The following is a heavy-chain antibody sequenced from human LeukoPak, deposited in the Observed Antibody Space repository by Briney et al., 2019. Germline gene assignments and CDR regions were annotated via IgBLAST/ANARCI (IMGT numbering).Heavy chain of an antibody. D-gene: IGHD3-16*02. V-gene: IGHV4-39*01. CDR2: IYYSGNT. J-gene: IGHJ4*02. CDR1: GGSISTSAYY. Sequence: SETLSLTCIVSGGSISTSAYYWGWIRQPPGEGLQWIGSIYYSGNTYYNSSLKSRVTISVDTSKNQFSLKLSSVTAADTAVYYCASRYSYFDYWGQGTLVTVSS. CDR3: ASRYSYFDY.